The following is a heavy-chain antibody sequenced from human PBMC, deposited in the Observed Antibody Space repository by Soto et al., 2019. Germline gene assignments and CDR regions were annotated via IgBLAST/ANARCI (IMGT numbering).Heavy chain of an antibody. CDR1: GFTFSSYE. J-gene: IGHJ3*02. CDR2: ISSGAATI. D-gene: IGHD5-12*01. CDR3: ARDRGYGVYGAGNVAFYI. V-gene: IGHV3-48*03. Sequence: PGGTLRLSCAASGFTFSSYEMDWVRQAPGKGLEWVSYISSGAATIYYADSVKGRFTISRDNAHNSLYLHMNNLRAEDTALYYCARDRGYGVYGAGNVAFYIWGQGKMVTVSS.